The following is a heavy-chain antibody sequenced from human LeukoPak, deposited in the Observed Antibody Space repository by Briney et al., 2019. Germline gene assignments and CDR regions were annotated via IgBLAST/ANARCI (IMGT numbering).Heavy chain of an antibody. Sequence: SETLSLTCTVSGGSISSGGYYWSWIRQHPGKGLEWIGYIYYSGSTNYNPSLKSRVTISVDTSKNQFSLKLSSVTAADTAVYYCARFLPYSSGWYDAFDIWGQGTMVTVSS. CDR3: ARFLPYSSGWYDAFDI. CDR1: GGSISSGGYY. J-gene: IGHJ3*02. CDR2: IYYSGST. V-gene: IGHV4-61*08. D-gene: IGHD6-19*01.